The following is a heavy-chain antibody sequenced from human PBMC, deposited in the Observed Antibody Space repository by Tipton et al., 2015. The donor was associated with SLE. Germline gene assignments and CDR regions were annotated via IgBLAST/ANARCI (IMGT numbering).Heavy chain of an antibody. CDR2: IRYDGSNK. J-gene: IGHJ5*02. V-gene: IGHV3-33*08. CDR1: GFTFSTDW. Sequence: RSLRLSCVASGFTFSTDWMTWVRQAPGKGLEWVGLIRYDGSNKFYSDSVKGRFTISRDNSRNTLYLQMNSLRAEDTAVYYCAREAGTSTWSPVDPWGQGTLVTVSS. D-gene: IGHD6-13*01. CDR3: AREAGTSTWSPVDP.